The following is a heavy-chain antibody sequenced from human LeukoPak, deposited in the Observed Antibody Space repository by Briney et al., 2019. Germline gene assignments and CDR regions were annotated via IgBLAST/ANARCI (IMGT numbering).Heavy chain of an antibody. CDR3: ARGEYQLPQGN. D-gene: IGHD2-2*01. V-gene: IGHV3-66*02. CDR2: IYSGGST. CDR1: GFTFSSYA. J-gene: IGHJ4*02. Sequence: PGGSLRLSCAASGFTFSSYAMSWVRQAPGKGLEWVSVIYSGGSTYYADSVKGRFTISRDNSKNTLYLQMNSLRAEDTAVYYCARGEYQLPQGNWGQGTLVTVSS.